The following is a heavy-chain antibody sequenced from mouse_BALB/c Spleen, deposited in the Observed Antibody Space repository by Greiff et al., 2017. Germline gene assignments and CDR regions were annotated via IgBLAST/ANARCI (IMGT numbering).Heavy chain of an antibody. Sequence: VQLQQPGAELVKPGASVKLSCKASGYTFTSYWMHWVKQRPGQGLEWIGEIDPSDSYTNYNQKFKGKATLTVDKSSSTAYMQLSSLTSEDSAVYYCARSFTTATAWFAYWGQGTLVTVSA. V-gene: IGHV1-69*02. J-gene: IGHJ3*01. CDR2: IDPSDSYT. D-gene: IGHD1-2*01. CDR3: ARSFTTATAWFAY. CDR1: GYTFTSYW.